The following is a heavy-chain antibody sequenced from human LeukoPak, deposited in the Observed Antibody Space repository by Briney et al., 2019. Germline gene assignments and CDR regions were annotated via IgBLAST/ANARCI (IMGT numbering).Heavy chain of an antibody. Sequence: GGSLRLSCAASGFTLSPHWMSWVRQAPGKGLVWVSRINSDGSSTSYADSVKGRFTISRDNAKNTLYLQMNSLRAEDTAVYYCARDLWGYYDSSGYTDDYWGQGTLVTASS. CDR3: ARDLWGYYDSSGYTDDY. CDR1: GFTLSPHW. J-gene: IGHJ4*02. CDR2: INSDGSST. D-gene: IGHD3-22*01. V-gene: IGHV3-74*01.